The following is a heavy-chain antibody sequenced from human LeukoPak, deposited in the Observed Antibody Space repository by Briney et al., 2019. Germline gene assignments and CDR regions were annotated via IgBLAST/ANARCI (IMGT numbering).Heavy chain of an antibody. J-gene: IGHJ4*02. Sequence: GGSLRLSCAASGFTFSSYSMHWVRQAPGKGLEYVSAISSSGDSTYYANSVKGRFTISRDNSKNTLYLLMGSLRAEDMAVYYCARTYCSSTSCLVDYWGQGTLVTVSS. CDR1: GFTFSSYS. CDR3: ARTYCSSTSCLVDY. V-gene: IGHV3-64*01. CDR2: ISSSGDST. D-gene: IGHD2-2*01.